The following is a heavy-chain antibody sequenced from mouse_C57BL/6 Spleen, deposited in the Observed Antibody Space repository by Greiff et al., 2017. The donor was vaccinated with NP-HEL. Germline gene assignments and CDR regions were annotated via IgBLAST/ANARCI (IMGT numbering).Heavy chain of an antibody. CDR2: IDPSDSYT. CDR3: ARRKGDGYTWYCDV. J-gene: IGHJ1*03. Sequence: QVQLQQPGAELVMPGASVKLSCKASGYTFTSYWMHWVKQRPGQGLEWIGEIDPSDSYTNYNQKFKGKSTLTVDKSSGTAYMQLSSLTSEDSAVDYCARRKGDGYTWYCDVWGTGTTVTVSS. V-gene: IGHV1-69*01. CDR1: GYTFTSYW. D-gene: IGHD2-3*01.